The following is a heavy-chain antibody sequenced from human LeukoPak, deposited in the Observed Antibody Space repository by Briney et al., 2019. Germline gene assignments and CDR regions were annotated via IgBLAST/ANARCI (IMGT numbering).Heavy chain of an antibody. CDR2: IYHSGST. CDR3: TRRAGTDSNGAFDI. CDR1: GGSISSSTW. D-gene: IGHD6-19*01. Sequence: SGTLSLTCAVSGGSISSSTWWTWVRQPPGKGLEWIGEIYHSGSTNYNPSLKSRVTISVDKSKNQFSLNLSSVTAADTAVYYCTRRAGTDSNGAFDIWGQGTTVAVSS. V-gene: IGHV4-4*02. J-gene: IGHJ3*02.